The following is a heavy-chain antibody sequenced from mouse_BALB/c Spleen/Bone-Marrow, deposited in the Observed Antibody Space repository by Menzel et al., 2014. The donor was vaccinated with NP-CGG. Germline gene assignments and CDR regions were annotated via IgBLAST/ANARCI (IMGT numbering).Heavy chain of an antibody. V-gene: IGHV5-4*02. CDR1: GSTFSDYY. D-gene: IGHD1-1*01. J-gene: IGHJ2*01. CDR2: ISDGGSYT. Sequence: EVKLMESGGGLVKPGGSLKLSCAASGSTFSDYYMYWVRQTPEKRLEWVATISDGGSYTYYPDSVKGRFTISRDNAKNSLWLRMSSLKSEDTGRYYCARGSSYFDYWGEGTTLTVSS. CDR3: ARGSSYFDY.